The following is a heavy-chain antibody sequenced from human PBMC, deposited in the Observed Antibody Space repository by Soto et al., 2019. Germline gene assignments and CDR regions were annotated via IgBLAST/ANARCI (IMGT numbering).Heavy chain of an antibody. CDR1: GFTFSSHG. D-gene: IGHD2-15*01. J-gene: IGHJ4*02. CDR3: ARGENSGGWPWDPPDY. Sequence: QVQLVQSGGEVRNPGASVRISCKASGFTFSSHGFYWVRQAPGQGLEWMGWISAYNGRTNYAQNLQVRVTMTTDTSTMTAYMELRSTRTDDTTVYYCARGENSGGWPWDPPDYWGQGTLVTVSS. CDR2: ISAYNGRT. V-gene: IGHV1-18*01.